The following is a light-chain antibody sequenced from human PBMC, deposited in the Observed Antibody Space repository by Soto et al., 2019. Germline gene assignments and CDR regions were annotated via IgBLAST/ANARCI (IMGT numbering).Light chain of an antibody. CDR2: GAS. Sequence: PGESATLSCRASQTVSITYLTWYQQKPGQAPRLLIFGASKRATGIPDRFSGSGSGRDFTLTISGLEPEDFAVYYCQQYGSTPLISFVQGTRLEI. CDR3: QQYGSTPLIS. V-gene: IGKV3-20*01. J-gene: IGKJ5*01. CDR1: QTVSITY.